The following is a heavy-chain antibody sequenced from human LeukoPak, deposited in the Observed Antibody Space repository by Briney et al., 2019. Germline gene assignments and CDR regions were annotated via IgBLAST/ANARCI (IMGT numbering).Heavy chain of an antibody. Sequence: SETLSLTCTVSGGSISSYYWSWIRQPAGKGLEWIGRIYTSGSTNYNPSLKSRVTMSVDTSKNQFSLKLSSVTAADTAVYYCASGASSGGSSRYFDYWGQGTLVTVSS. J-gene: IGHJ4*02. CDR2: IYTSGST. CDR3: ASGASSGGSSRYFDY. V-gene: IGHV4-4*07. D-gene: IGHD2-15*01. CDR1: GGSISSYY.